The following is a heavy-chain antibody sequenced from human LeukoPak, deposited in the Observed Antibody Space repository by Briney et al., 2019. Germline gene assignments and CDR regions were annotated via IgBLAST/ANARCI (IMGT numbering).Heavy chain of an antibody. Sequence: SETLSLTCAVYGGSFSGYYWSWIRQPPGKGLEWIGEINRSGSTNYNPSLKSRVTISVDTSKNQFSLKLSSVTAADTAVYYCARGRRDGYNDYWGQGTLVTVSS. J-gene: IGHJ4*02. V-gene: IGHV4-34*01. CDR3: ARGRRDGYNDY. CDR2: INRSGST. D-gene: IGHD5-24*01. CDR1: GGSFSGYY.